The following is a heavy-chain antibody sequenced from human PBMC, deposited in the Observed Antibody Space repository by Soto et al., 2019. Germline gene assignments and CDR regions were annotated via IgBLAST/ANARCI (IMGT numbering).Heavy chain of an antibody. J-gene: IGHJ6*02. CDR2: INDSGTI. CDR3: ATQGFYRMGV. V-gene: IGHV4-34*01. Sequence: SETLSLTCAVYGGSFSGFYWTWIRQTPGKGLEWIGEINDSGTINYNPSLKSRVTISVDKSKNQFSLKLNSVTAADTAMFYCATQGFYRMGVWGRGTTVTVSS. CDR1: GGSFSGFY.